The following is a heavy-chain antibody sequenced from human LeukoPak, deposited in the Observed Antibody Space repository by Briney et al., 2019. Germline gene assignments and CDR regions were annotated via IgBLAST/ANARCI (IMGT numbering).Heavy chain of an antibody. CDR1: GFTFNNYA. CDR3: AKDRYYDILTGYYDAASDI. Sequence: GGSLRLSCAASGFTFNNYAMTWVRQAPGKGLEWVSAISNSVGKTYYADSVEGRFTISRDNSKNTLYLHMNSLRAEDTAVYYCAKDRYYDILTGYYDAASDIWGQGTMVTVSS. CDR2: ISNSVGKT. D-gene: IGHD3-9*01. J-gene: IGHJ3*02. V-gene: IGHV3-23*01.